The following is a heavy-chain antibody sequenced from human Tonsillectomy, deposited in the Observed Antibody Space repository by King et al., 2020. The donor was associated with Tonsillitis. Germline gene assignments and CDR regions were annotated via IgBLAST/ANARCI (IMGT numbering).Heavy chain of an antibody. CDR3: AGHLSLKYGASVYCYAMDV. CDR1: GYIFTNYW. J-gene: IGHJ6*02. V-gene: IGHV5-51*01. Sequence: QLVQSGAEVKKPGESLKISCKGSGYIFTNYWIGWLRQMPGKGLEWMGIIYPDDSDARYSPSFQGRVTISADKSISTAYLQWSSLKASDTTIYYFAGHLSLKYGASVYCYAMDVWGQGTTVTVSS. D-gene: IGHD4-17*01. CDR2: IYPDDSDA.